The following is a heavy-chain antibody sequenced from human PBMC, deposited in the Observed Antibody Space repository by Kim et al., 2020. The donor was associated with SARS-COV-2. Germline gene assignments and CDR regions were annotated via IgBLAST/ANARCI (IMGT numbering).Heavy chain of an antibody. J-gene: IGHJ4*02. V-gene: IGHV4-34*01. D-gene: IGHD6-13*01. CDR3: ARVVRSSSSWYAGFYYFDY. Sequence: SETLSLTCAVYGGSFSGYYWSWIRQPPGKGLEWIGEINHSGSTNYNPSLKSRVTISVDTSKNQFSLKLSSVTAADTAVYYCARVVRSSSSWYAGFYYFDYWGQGTLVTVSS. CDR1: GGSFSGYY. CDR2: INHSGST.